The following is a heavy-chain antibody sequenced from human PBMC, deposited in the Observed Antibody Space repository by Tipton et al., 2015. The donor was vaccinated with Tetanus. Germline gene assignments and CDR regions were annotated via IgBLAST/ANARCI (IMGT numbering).Heavy chain of an antibody. Sequence: LRLSCTVSGASIRGGTFYWGWIRQPPGKGLEWIGSIYESGDTYYIPSLKSRVTISVDTSTNQFSLTLNSMAAADTGVYYCARHQGGYFTPFEYWGQGKLVTVSS. CDR1: GASIRGGTFY. CDR2: IYESGDT. J-gene: IGHJ4*02. CDR3: ARHQGGYFTPFEY. V-gene: IGHV4-39*01. D-gene: IGHD3-3*01.